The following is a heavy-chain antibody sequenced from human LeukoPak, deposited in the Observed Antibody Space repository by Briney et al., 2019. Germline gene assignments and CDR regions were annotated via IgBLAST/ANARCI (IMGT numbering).Heavy chain of an antibody. V-gene: IGHV1-46*01. CDR1: GYTFTSYY. CDR3: AISSGYSYFDY. J-gene: IGHJ4*02. CDR2: INPSGGST. D-gene: IGHD3-22*01. Sequence: ASVKVSCKASGYTFTSYYMHWVRQAPGQGLEWMGIINPSGGSTSYAQKFQGKVTMTRDMSTSTVYMELSSLRSEDTAVYYCAISSGYSYFDYWGQGTLVTVSS.